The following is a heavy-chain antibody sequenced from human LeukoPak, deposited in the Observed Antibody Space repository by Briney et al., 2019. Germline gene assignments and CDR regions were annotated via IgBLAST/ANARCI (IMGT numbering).Heavy chain of an antibody. Sequence: SETLSLTCAVYGGSFSGYYWSWIRQPPGKGLEWIGEINHSGSTNYNPSLKSRVTISVDTSKNQFSLKLSSVTAADTAVYYCARSPTYYYDSSGYSHAFDIWGQGTMVTVSS. CDR2: INHSGST. CDR1: GGSFSGYY. D-gene: IGHD3-22*01. CDR3: ARSPTYYYDSSGYSHAFDI. V-gene: IGHV4-34*01. J-gene: IGHJ3*02.